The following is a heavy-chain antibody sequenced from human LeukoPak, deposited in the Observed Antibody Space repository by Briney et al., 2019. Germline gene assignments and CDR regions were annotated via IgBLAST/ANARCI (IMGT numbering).Heavy chain of an antibody. CDR1: GFTFSSYS. CDR2: ISSSSYI. Sequence: GGSLRLSCAASGFTFSSYSMNWVRQAPGKGLEWVSSISSSSYIYYADSVKGRFTISRDNAKNSLYLQMNSLRAEDTAVYYCARGGAPVVPAAMDFDYWGQGTLVTVSS. V-gene: IGHV3-21*01. J-gene: IGHJ4*02. D-gene: IGHD2-2*01. CDR3: ARGGAPVVPAAMDFDY.